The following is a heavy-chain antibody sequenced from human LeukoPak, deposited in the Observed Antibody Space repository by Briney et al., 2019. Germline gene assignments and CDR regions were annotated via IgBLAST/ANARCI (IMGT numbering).Heavy chain of an antibody. Sequence: ASVKVSCKASGYTFTGYYMHWVRQAPGQGLEWMGWINPNSGGASYVQKSQGRVTMTSDTSISTAYMELSSLRSDDTAVYYCARDSRNYYDSRGGGDEAFDIWGQGTMVTVSS. J-gene: IGHJ3*02. D-gene: IGHD3-22*01. CDR1: GYTFTGYY. CDR3: ARDSRNYYDSRGGGDEAFDI. CDR2: INPNSGGA. V-gene: IGHV1-2*02.